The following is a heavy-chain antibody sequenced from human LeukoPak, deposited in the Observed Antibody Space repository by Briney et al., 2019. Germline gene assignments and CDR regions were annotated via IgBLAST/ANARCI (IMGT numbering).Heavy chain of an antibody. CDR3: ARGGRGYYDSSGYNTAFDY. D-gene: IGHD3-22*01. CDR1: GGTFISYA. V-gene: IGHV1-69*13. CDR2: IIPIFGTA. Sequence: GASVKVSCKASGGTFISYAISWVRQAPGQGLEWMGGIIPIFGTANYAQKFQGRVTITADESTSTAYMELSSLRSEDTAVYYCARGGRGYYDSSGYNTAFDYWGQGTLVTVSS. J-gene: IGHJ4*02.